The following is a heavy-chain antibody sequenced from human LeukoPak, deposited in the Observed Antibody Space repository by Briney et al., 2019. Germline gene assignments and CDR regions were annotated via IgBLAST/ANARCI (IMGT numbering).Heavy chain of an antibody. CDR2: IYPGDSDT. CDR1: GYSFTSFW. Sequence: GESLKISCKGSGYSFTSFWIARVRQMPGKGLEWMGIIYPGDSDTRYSPSFQGQVTIPVDKSISTAYLQWSSLKASDTAMYYCARDCGGDCYSAEDAFDIWGQGTMVTVSS. V-gene: IGHV5-51*01. J-gene: IGHJ3*02. D-gene: IGHD2-21*02. CDR3: ARDCGGDCYSAEDAFDI.